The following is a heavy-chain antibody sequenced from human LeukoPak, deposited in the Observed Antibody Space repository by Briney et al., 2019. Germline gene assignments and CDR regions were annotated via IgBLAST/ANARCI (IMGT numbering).Heavy chain of an antibody. Sequence: SETLSLTCTVSGGSIGSGSYYWSWIRQPAGKRLEWIGRIYTGGSINYNPSLKSRVTISLDTSNNQFSLKLSSVTAADTAVYYCAREWDYGGNRYFDYWGQGTLVTVSS. J-gene: IGHJ4*02. D-gene: IGHD4-23*01. V-gene: IGHV4-61*02. CDR3: AREWDYGGNRYFDY. CDR1: GGSIGSGSYY. CDR2: IYTGGSI.